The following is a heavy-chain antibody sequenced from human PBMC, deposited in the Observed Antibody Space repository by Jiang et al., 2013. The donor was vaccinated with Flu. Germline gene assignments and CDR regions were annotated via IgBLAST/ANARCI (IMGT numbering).Heavy chain of an antibody. Sequence: GGGVVQPGRSLRLSCAASGFTFSSYAIHWVRQAPGKGLEWVAVISYDGSNKYYADSVKGRFTISRDNSKNTLYVQMNSLRAEDTAVYYCAKDYSSLYYYYGMDVWGQGTTVTVSS. V-gene: IGHV3-30-3*01. D-gene: IGHD4-11*01. J-gene: IGHJ6*02. CDR1: GFTFSSYA. CDR3: AKDYSSLYYYYGMDV. CDR2: ISYDGSNK.